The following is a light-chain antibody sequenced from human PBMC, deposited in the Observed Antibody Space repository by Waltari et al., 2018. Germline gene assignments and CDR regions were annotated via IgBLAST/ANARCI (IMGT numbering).Light chain of an antibody. CDR2: VNSDGSH. Sequence: LALTQSPSASASLGASVTVTCTLRSAHSNYAIAWHQQQPQKGPRYLMNVNSDGSHIRGAGISDRFSGSSSGAERYLTISSLQSEDEGDYYCQTWDIATVVFGGGTKLTVL. CDR3: QTWDIATVV. V-gene: IGLV4-69*01. CDR1: SAHSNYA. J-gene: IGLJ2*01.